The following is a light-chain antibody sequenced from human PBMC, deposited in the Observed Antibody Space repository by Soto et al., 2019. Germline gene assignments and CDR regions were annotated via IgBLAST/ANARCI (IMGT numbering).Light chain of an antibody. J-gene: IGKJ4*01. CDR2: DAS. V-gene: IGKV1-5*01. CDR3: QQYSSFLT. CDR1: QSISRW. Sequence: DIQTTQSPSTLSASVGDRVTITCRASQSISRWLAWSQQKPGKAPKLLIYDASNLQSGVSSRFSGSGSGTEFTLTITSLQPDDFATYYCQQYSSFLTFGGGTKVEI.